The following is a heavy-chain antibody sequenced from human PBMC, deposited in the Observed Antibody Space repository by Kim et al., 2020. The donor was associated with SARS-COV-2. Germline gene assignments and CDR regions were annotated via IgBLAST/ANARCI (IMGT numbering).Heavy chain of an antibody. CDR1: GFTFSSYG. J-gene: IGHJ6*02. Sequence: GGSLRLSCAASGFTFSSYGMHWVRQAPGKGLEWVAVIWYDGSNKYYADSVKGRFTISRDNSKNTLYLQMNSLRAEDTAVYYCARDGEDIVVVPAAMGNYGMDVWGQGTTVTVSS. CDR3: ARDGEDIVVVPAAMGNYGMDV. CDR2: IWYDGSNK. D-gene: IGHD2-2*01. V-gene: IGHV3-33*01.